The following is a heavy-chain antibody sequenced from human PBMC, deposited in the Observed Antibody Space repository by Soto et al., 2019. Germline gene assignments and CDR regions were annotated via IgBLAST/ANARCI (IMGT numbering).Heavy chain of an antibody. CDR3: ARTEGYEGAFDI. Sequence: PAETLSLTCTVSGGSISSYYWSWIRQPPGKGLEWIGYIYYSGSTNYNPSLKGRVTISVDTSKNQFSLKLSSVTAADTAVYYCARTEGYEGAFDIWGQGTMVTVSS. V-gene: IGHV4-59*08. J-gene: IGHJ3*02. D-gene: IGHD5-12*01. CDR2: IYYSGST. CDR1: GGSISSYY.